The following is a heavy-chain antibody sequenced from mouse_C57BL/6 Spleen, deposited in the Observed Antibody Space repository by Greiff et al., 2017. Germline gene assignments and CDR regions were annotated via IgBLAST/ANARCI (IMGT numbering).Heavy chain of an antibody. V-gene: IGHV5-17*01. D-gene: IGHD1-2*01. CDR2: ISSGSSTI. J-gene: IGHJ2*01. Sequence: EVQRVQSVGGLVKPGASLKLSCAASGFTFSDSGMHWVRQAPEKGLEWVAYISSGSSTINYADTVKGRCTISRDNAKHTLCLQMTSLRSEDTAMXDCDGVDDWGQGTTLTVSS. CDR1: GFTFSDSG. CDR3: DGVDD.